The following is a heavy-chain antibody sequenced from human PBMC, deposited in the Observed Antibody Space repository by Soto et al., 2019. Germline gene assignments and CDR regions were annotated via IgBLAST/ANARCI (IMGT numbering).Heavy chain of an antibody. CDR1: GGSFSGYY. V-gene: IGHV4-34*01. CDR3: AKVLSGWVVVVAADY. CDR2: INHSGST. J-gene: IGHJ4*02. D-gene: IGHD2-15*01. Sequence: QVQLQQWGAGLLKPSETLSLTCAVYGGSFSGYYWSWIRQPPGKGLEWIGEINHSGSTNYNPSLKSRVTISVDTSKNQFSLKLSSVTAADTAVYYCAKVLSGWVVVVAADYWGQGTLVTVSS.